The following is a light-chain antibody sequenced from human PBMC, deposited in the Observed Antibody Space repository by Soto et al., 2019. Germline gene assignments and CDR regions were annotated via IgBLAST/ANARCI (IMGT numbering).Light chain of an antibody. CDR3: SSYTSSSTSV. CDR2: DVS. CDR1: SSDVGGYNY. J-gene: IGLJ3*02. V-gene: IGLV2-14*01. Sequence: LTQPASVSGSPGQSITISCTGTSSDVGGYNYVSWYQQHPGKAPKLMIYDVSNRPSGVSNRFSGSKSGNTASLTISGLQAEDEADYYCSSYTSSSTSVFGGGTKLTVL.